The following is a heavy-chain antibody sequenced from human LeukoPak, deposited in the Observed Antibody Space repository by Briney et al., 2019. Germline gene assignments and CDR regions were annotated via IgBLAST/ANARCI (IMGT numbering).Heavy chain of an antibody. Sequence: SETLSLTCTVSGGSISSSSYYWGWIRQPPGEGLEWIGSIYYSGSTYYNTSLKSRVTISVDTSKNQFSLRLSSVTAADTAMYYCARVAYGSGIWGQGTLVTVSS. V-gene: IGHV4-39*01. CDR2: IYYSGST. D-gene: IGHD3-10*01. CDR1: GGSISSSSYY. CDR3: ARVAYGSGI. J-gene: IGHJ4*02.